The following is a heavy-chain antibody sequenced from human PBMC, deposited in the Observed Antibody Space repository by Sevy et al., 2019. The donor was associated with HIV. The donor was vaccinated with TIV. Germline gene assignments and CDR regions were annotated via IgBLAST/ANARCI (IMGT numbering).Heavy chain of an antibody. CDR2: IFAGDSDA. D-gene: IGHD6-19*01. CDR1: GYTFKDHW. Sequence: GEPLKISCKDSGYTFKDHWIAWVRQMPGGGLECMGYIFAGDSDARYSPTFQGQFTKSVDKSVTTAYHQWGSLKTSNTAIYFAARRAYSSGSYCSGCGLDVWGQGTTVTVSS. V-gene: IGHV5-51*01. CDR3: ARRAYSSGSYCSGCGLDV. J-gene: IGHJ6*02.